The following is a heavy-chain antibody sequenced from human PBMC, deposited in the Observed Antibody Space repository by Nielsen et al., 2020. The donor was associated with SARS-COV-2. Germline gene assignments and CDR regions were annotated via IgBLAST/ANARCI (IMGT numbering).Heavy chain of an antibody. Sequence: GGSLRLSCVASGFTFSRDWMHWVRQAPGKGLVWVSRINSDGSSTSYADSVKGRFTISRDNAKNTLYLQMNSLRAEDTAVYYCARPMGEYGLEGWFDPWGQGTLVTVSS. CDR3: ARPMGEYGLEGWFDP. CDR2: INSDGSST. D-gene: IGHD3-16*01. CDR1: GFTFSRDW. J-gene: IGHJ5*02. V-gene: IGHV3-74*01.